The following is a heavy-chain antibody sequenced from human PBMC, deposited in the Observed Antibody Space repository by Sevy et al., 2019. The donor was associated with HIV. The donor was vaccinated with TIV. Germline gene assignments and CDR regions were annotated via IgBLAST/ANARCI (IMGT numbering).Heavy chain of an antibody. V-gene: IGHV4-59*01. Sequence: SETLSLTCTVSGGSMSSYYWSWIRQPPGKGLEWIGYIYYIGSTNYNPSLKSRVTISVDTSKNQFSLKLSSLTAADTAVYYCARVRQQLVGSLDYWGQGTLVTVSS. J-gene: IGHJ4*02. CDR3: ARVRQQLVGSLDY. CDR2: IYYIGST. CDR1: GGSMSSYY. D-gene: IGHD6-13*01.